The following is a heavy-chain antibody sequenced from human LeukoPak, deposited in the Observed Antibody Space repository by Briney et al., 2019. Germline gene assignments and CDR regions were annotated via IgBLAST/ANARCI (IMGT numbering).Heavy chain of an antibody. V-gene: IGHV4-59*08. Sequence: SETLSLTCTVSGGSISSYYWSWIRQPPGKGLGWIGYIYYSGSTNYNPSLKSRVTISVDTSKNQFSLKLSSVTAADTAVYYCARHHPPRVSAPFDPWGQGTLVTVSS. CDR3: ARHHPPRVSAPFDP. CDR1: GGSISSYY. CDR2: IYYSGST. J-gene: IGHJ5*02.